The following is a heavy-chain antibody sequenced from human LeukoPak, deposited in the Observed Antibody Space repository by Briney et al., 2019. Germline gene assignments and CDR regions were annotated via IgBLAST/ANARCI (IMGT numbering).Heavy chain of an antibody. CDR2: LGTAGAT. Sequence: GGSLRLSCSASGFTVSSYDMLWVRQATGQGLEWVSALGTAGATYYPDSVKGRFTISRDNAKTSLYLQMNSLRAEDTAVYYCARDTMVRGVIGYWGQGTLVIVSS. V-gene: IGHV3-13*01. CDR1: GFTVSSYD. J-gene: IGHJ4*02. CDR3: ARDTMVRGVIGY. D-gene: IGHD3-10*01.